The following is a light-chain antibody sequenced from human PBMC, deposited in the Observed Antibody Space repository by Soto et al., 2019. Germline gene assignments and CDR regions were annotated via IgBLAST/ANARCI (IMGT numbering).Light chain of an antibody. CDR1: QGISSW. Sequence: DIQMTQSPSFVSASVRDRVTITCRASQGISSWLGWYQHKPGRAPKLLIHAASSLESGVPSRFSGSGSGTDFTLTISSLQPEDFATYYCQQTTTFPLTLGGGTKVEIK. V-gene: IGKV1-12*01. CDR2: AAS. J-gene: IGKJ4*01. CDR3: QQTTTFPLT.